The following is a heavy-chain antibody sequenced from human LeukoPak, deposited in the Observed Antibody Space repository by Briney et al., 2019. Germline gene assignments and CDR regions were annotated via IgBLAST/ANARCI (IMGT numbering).Heavy chain of an antibody. V-gene: IGHV3-74*01. Sequence: PGESLRLSCAASGFSFSSYWMHWVRQAPGKGLVWVSRINIDGSTTTYPDSVKGRFTISRDNAKKTLSLQMNSLRADDTAVYYCISDHTGHDDYWGQGTLVTVS. CDR2: INIDGSTT. CDR3: ISDHTGHDDY. D-gene: IGHD1-1*01. CDR1: GFSFSSYW. J-gene: IGHJ4*02.